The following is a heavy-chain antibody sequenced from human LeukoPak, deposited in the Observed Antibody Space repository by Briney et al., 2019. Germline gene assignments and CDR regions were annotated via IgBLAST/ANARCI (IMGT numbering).Heavy chain of an antibody. V-gene: IGHV3-23*01. CDR2: ISPSGGNT. Sequence: PGGSLRLSCAASGFTFSAYTMSWVRQAPGKGLEWVSAISPSGGNTFYADSVKGRFTISRDNSKNTVSLQMNSLRAEDTAVYYCAQEGWDTPEATNWFDPWGQGTLVTVSS. D-gene: IGHD5-18*01. J-gene: IGHJ5*02. CDR1: GFTFSAYT. CDR3: AQEGWDTPEATNWFDP.